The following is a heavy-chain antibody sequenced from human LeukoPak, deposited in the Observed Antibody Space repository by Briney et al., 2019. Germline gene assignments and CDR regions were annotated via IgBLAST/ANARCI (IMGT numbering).Heavy chain of an antibody. J-gene: IGHJ4*02. V-gene: IGHV3-48*03. CDR2: ISSSGSTI. Sequence: PGGSLRLSCAASGFTFSSYEMNWVRQAPGKGLEWVSYISSSGSTIYYADSVKGRFTISGDNAKNSLYLQMNSLRAEDTAVYYCARRGFSSSWYSDYWGQGTLVTVSS. D-gene: IGHD6-13*01. CDR1: GFTFSSYE. CDR3: ARRGFSSSWYSDY.